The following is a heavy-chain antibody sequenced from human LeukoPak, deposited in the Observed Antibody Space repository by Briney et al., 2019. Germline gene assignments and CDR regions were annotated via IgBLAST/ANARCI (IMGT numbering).Heavy chain of an antibody. CDR2: IYHSGST. Sequence: PSETLSLTCAVSGGSISSGGYSWSWIRQPPGKGLEWIGYIYHSGSTYYNPSLKSRVTISVDRSKNQFSLKLSSVTAADTAVYYCARYYDSSGYDYWGQGTPVTVSS. D-gene: IGHD3-22*01. V-gene: IGHV4-30-2*01. J-gene: IGHJ4*02. CDR1: GGSISSGGYS. CDR3: ARYYDSSGYDY.